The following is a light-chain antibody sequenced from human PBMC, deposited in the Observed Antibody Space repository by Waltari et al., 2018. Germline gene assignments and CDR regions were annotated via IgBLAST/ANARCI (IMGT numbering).Light chain of an antibody. CDR2: INSDGSH. V-gene: IGLV4-69*01. J-gene: IGLJ3*02. CDR1: SWYSSNI. CDR3: QTGGHGSWV. Sequence: QLVLTQSPSASASLGASVKLTCTLSSWYSSNIFPGHPQQPEKGPRYLMKINSDGSHNKGDEIPDRFAGSSSGAERYLSSSSVQPEDGADYYCQTGGHGSWVFGGGTTLTVL.